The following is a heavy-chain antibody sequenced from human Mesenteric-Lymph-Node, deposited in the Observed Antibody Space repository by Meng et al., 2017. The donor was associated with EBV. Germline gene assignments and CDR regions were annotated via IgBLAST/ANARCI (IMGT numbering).Heavy chain of an antibody. CDR1: GDSISSSNW. CDR3: TRGIGDYYDGSGYSYYFDH. Sequence: VPLQESGPGLLKPSGTLSLTFDVSGDSISSSNWWSWVRQPPGKGLEWVGEIYHSGTTNYNPSLKSRVTISVDKSKNQFSLKLASVTAADTAVYYCTRGIGDYYDGSGYSYYFDHWGQGTLVTVSS. V-gene: IGHV4-4*02. CDR2: IYHSGTT. D-gene: IGHD3-22*01. J-gene: IGHJ4*02.